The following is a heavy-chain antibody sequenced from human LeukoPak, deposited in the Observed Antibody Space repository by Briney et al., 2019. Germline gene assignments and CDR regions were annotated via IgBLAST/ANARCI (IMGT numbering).Heavy chain of an antibody. CDR1: GFPFSAYG. CDR3: ARDPRDGYNKFDY. Sequence: GGSLRLSCAASGFPFSAYGMGWVRQAPGKGLEWVSTINDSGGNTHYADSVKGRFTISRDNSKNTLYLQMNSLRAEDTAVYYCARDPRDGYNKFDYWGQGTLVTVSS. V-gene: IGHV3-23*01. D-gene: IGHD5-24*01. CDR2: INDSGGNT. J-gene: IGHJ4*02.